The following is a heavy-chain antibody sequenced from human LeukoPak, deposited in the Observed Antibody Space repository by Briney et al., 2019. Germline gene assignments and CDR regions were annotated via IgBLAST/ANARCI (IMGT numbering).Heavy chain of an antibody. CDR1: GGSISSYY. J-gene: IGHJ6*03. V-gene: IGHV4-4*07. CDR2: IYTSGST. D-gene: IGHD6-13*01. CDR3: ARAASSSWTSPPNYYYYYYMDV. Sequence: PSETLSLTCTVSGGSISSYYWSWIRQPAGKGLEWIGRIYTSGSTNYNPSLMSRVTMSVDTSKNQFSLKLSSVTAADTAVYYCARAASSSWTSPPNYYYYYYMDVWGKGTTVTISS.